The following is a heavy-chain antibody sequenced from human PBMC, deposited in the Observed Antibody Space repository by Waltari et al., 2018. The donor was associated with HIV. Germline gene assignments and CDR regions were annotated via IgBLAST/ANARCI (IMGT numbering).Heavy chain of an antibody. CDR3: AIIAGSSWYFDY. D-gene: IGHD6-13*01. J-gene: IGHJ4*02. Sequence: QLQLQESGPGLVKPSETLSLTCTVPGGPISSSSYYWGWIRQPPGKGLEWIGRIYYSGSTYYNPSLKSRVTISVDTSKNQFSLKLSSVTAADTAVYYCAIIAGSSWYFDYWGQGTLVTVSS. CDR1: GGPISSSSYY. V-gene: IGHV4-39*01. CDR2: IYYSGST.